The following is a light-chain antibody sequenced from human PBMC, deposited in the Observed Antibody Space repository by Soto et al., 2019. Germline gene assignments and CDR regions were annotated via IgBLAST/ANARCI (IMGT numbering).Light chain of an antibody. J-gene: IGKJ1*01. V-gene: IGKV1-5*03. Sequence: DIQMTQSPSTLSASVGDRVTITCRASQSISSWLAWYQQKPGKAPKLLIYTASSLKSGVPSRFSGSGSGTEFTLTISSLQPDDFAPYYCQQYDSYSRETFGQGTKVEIK. CDR3: QQYDSYSRET. CDR2: TAS. CDR1: QSISSW.